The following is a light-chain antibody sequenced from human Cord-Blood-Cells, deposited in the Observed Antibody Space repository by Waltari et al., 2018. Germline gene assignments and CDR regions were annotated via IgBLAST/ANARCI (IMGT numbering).Light chain of an antibody. Sequence: AIRMTQSPSSLSASTGDRVTITCRASPGSSSYLAWYQQKPGKAPKLLIYAASTLQSGVPSRFSGSGSGTDFTLTISCLQSEDFATYYCQQYYSYPRTFGQGTKVEIK. CDR2: AAS. CDR1: PGSSSY. J-gene: IGKJ1*01. V-gene: IGKV1-8*01. CDR3: QQYYSYPRT.